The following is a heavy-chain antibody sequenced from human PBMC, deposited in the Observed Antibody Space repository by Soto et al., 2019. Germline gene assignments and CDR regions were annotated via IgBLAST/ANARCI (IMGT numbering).Heavy chain of an antibody. V-gene: IGHV5-51*01. J-gene: IGHJ4*02. D-gene: IGHD5-18*01. CDR2: IYPGDFDT. Sequence: GESLKISCMGSGCSFNTYWIGWVRQMPGKGLEWMGIIYPGDFDTRYSPSFQGHVTMSVDKSINTAYLQWSSLETSDTARYYGARLLGNSYGQQELFHYWGQRTPVTDFS. CDR3: ARLLGNSYGQQELFHY. CDR1: GCSFNTYW.